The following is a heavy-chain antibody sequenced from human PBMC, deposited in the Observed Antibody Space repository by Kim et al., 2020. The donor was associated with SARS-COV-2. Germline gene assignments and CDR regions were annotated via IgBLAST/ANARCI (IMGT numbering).Heavy chain of an antibody. Sequence: GGSLRLSCAASGFTFSSYAMHWVRQAPGKGLDWVAVISYDGSNKYYADSVKGRFTISRDNSKNTLYLQMNSLRAEDTAVYYCARDRDVVVTATRAYYDAFDMWGQGTLVTVSS. D-gene: IGHD2-21*02. CDR1: GFTFSSYA. J-gene: IGHJ3*02. V-gene: IGHV3-30*04. CDR2: ISYDGSNK. CDR3: ARDRDVVVTATRAYYDAFDM.